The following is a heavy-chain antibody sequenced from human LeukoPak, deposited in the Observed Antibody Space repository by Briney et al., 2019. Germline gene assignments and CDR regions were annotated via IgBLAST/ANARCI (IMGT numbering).Heavy chain of an antibody. CDR1: GFTFSNAW. V-gene: IGHV3-15*01. CDR2: IKSKTDGGTT. Sequence: GGSLRLSCAASGFTFSNAWMSWVRQAPGKGLEWVGRIKSKTDGGTTDYAAPVKGRFTISRDDSKNTLYVQMNSLKTEDTAVYYCTTDIRRYYYDTSGYWGQGTLVTVSS. D-gene: IGHD3-22*01. J-gene: IGHJ4*02. CDR3: TTDIRRYYYDTSGY.